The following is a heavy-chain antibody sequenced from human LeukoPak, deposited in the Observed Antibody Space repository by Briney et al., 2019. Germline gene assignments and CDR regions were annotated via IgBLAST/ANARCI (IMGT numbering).Heavy chain of an antibody. V-gene: IGHV3-48*03. Sequence: GGSLRLSCAASGFTFSSYEMNWVRQAPGKGLEWVSYISSSGSTIYYADSVKGRFTISRDNSNNMVYLQMNSLRAEDTAVYYCVKDLVGYDSSNYRDCWGQGTLVTVSS. CDR2: ISSSGSTI. J-gene: IGHJ4*02. CDR1: GFTFSSYE. CDR3: VKDLVGYDSSNYRDC. D-gene: IGHD3-22*01.